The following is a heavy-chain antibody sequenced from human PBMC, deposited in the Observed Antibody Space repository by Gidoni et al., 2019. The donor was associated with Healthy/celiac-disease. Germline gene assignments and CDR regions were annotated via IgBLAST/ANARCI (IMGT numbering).Heavy chain of an antibody. D-gene: IGHD6-13*01. CDR3: AKTQVAAAVLGGDAFDI. CDR2: ISWNSGSI. CDR1: GFTFDDYA. J-gene: IGHJ3*02. V-gene: IGHV3-9*01. Sequence: EVQLVESGGGLVQPGRSLRLSCAASGFTFDDYAMHWVRQAPGKGLEWVSGISWNSGSIGYADSVKGRFTISRDNAKNSLYLQMNSLRAEDTALYYCAKTQVAAAVLGGDAFDIWGQGTMVTVSS.